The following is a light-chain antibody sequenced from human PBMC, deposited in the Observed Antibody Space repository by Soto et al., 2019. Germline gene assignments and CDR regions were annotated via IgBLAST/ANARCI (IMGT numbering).Light chain of an antibody. CDR3: QQYKTSPPSYT. CDR1: RSLTSSY. CDR2: GAS. Sequence: EIVLTQSPGTLSLSPGERATLSCRASRSLTSSYLAWYQQKPGQAPRLLIYGASSRATGIPDRFSGSGSGTDFTLTTSRREPEDFAVYYCQQYKTSPPSYTFGQGTKLEIK. J-gene: IGKJ2*01. V-gene: IGKV3-20*01.